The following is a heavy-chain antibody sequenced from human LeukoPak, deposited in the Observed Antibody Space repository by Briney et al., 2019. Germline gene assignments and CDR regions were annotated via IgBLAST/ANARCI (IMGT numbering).Heavy chain of an antibody. J-gene: IGHJ4*02. D-gene: IGHD3-22*01. CDR3: AKDIYYDSSGLDY. V-gene: IGHV3-7*03. CDR1: GFTFSNHW. Sequence: PGGSLRLSCAASGFTFSNHWMSWVRQAPGKGLEWVANLDQDGSEIYYVDSVKGRFTISRDNAKNSLYLQMNSLRAEDTALYYCAKDIYYDSSGLDYWGQGTLVTVSS. CDR2: LDQDGSEI.